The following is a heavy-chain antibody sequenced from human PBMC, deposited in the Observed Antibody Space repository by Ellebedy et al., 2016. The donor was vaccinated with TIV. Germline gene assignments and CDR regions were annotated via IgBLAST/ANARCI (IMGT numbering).Heavy chain of an antibody. CDR3: ARDVGGSYSSLAFDI. CDR1: GFTFSSYG. Sequence: GGSLRLSCAASGFTFSSYGMHWVRQAPGKGLEWVAVIWYDGSNKYYADSVKGRFTISRDNSKNTLYLQMNSLRAEDTAVYYYARDVGGSYSSLAFDIWGQGTMVTVSS. D-gene: IGHD1-26*01. V-gene: IGHV3-33*01. CDR2: IWYDGSNK. J-gene: IGHJ3*02.